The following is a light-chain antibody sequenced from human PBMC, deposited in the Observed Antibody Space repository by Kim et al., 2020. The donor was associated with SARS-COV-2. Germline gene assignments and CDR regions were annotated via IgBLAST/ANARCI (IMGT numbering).Light chain of an antibody. CDR1: QSISTY. CDR2: AAS. Sequence: DIQMTQSPSSLSASVGDRVTITCRASQSISTYLNWYQQKPGRAPSLLIYAASNLHSGVPSRFSGSVSGTDFTLTISSLQPEDSATYYCQQGYSTFGQGTKLEI. CDR3: QQGYST. J-gene: IGKJ2*01. V-gene: IGKV1-39*01.